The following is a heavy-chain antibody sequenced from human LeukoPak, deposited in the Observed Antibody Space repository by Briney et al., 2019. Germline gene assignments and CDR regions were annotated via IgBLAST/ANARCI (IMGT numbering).Heavy chain of an antibody. CDR2: IGGSGIRT. Sequence: GGSLRLSCSASGFTFTTYGMNWVRQAPGKGLEWVSGIGGSGIRTYYADSVKGRFIISRDNSQNTVSLQLNNLRIEDTALYYCAKTSLSDPSGHYYYMDVWGKGTTVTVSS. CDR3: AKTSLSDPSGHYYYMDV. D-gene: IGHD3-3*01. V-gene: IGHV3-23*01. CDR1: GFTFTTYG. J-gene: IGHJ6*03.